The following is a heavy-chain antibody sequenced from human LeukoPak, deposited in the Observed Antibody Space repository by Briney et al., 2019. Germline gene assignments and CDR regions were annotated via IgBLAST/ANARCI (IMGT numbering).Heavy chain of an antibody. V-gene: IGHV3-74*01. CDR2: FKSDGSTT. J-gene: IGHJ4*02. CDR3: ARGIAAEESVAIDY. D-gene: IGHD6-13*01. CDR1: GFTFRTHS. Sequence: GGAPRVSCVASGFTFRTHSMYRVRQAPGKVLPLVTRFKSDGSTTRYADSVKGRFTISRDNAKNTLYLQTNSRRAEDTAVYYCARGIAAEESVAIDYWGQGTLVTVSS.